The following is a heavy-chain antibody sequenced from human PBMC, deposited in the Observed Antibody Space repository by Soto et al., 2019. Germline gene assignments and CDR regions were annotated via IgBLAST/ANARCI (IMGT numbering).Heavy chain of an antibody. CDR3: TVRDYYGSGSPEFDY. V-gene: IGHV3-21*01. J-gene: IGHJ4*02. CDR2: ISSSSSYI. D-gene: IGHD3-10*01. CDR1: GFTFSSYS. Sequence: GGSLRLSCAASGFTFSSYSMNWVRQAPGKGLEWVSSISSSSSYIYYADSVKGRFTISRDNAKNSLYLQMNSLRAEDTAVYYCTVRDYYGSGSPEFDYWGQGTLVTVSS.